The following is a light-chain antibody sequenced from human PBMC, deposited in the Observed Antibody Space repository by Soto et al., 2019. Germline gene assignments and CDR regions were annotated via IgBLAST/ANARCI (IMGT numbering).Light chain of an antibody. CDR2: AVS. Sequence: DIQMTQSPSSVSASVGDRVTITCRSSQGIYNWLAWYQQKPGKAPKLLIPAVSNLQSGVPSRFSGSRYATDFTLTISSLQPEDFETYYCQQANTFPLALGPETKVDIK. J-gene: IGKJ3*01. V-gene: IGKV1D-12*01. CDR1: QGIYNW. CDR3: QQANTFPLA.